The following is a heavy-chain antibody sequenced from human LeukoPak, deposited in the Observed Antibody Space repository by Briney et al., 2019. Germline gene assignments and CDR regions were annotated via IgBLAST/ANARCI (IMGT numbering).Heavy chain of an antibody. D-gene: IGHD2-2*01. J-gene: IGHJ6*04. CDR2: IWYDGSNK. Sequence: GGSLRLSCAASGFTFSSYGMHWVRQAPGKGLEWVAVIWYDGSNKYYADSVKGRFTISRDNSKNTLYLQMNSLRAEDTAVYYCARDGGDEVPAFRSYYYYGMDVWGKGTRVTVSS. CDR3: ARDGGDEVPAFRSYYYYGMDV. CDR1: GFTFSSYG. V-gene: IGHV3-33*01.